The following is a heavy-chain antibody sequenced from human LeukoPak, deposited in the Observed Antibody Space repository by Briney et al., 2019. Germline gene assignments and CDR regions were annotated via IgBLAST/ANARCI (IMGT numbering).Heavy chain of an antibody. CDR2: IRYDGSNK. V-gene: IGHV3-30*02. Sequence: GGTLRLSCTASGFTFNDYGMHWVRQAPGKGLEWVAFIRYDGSNKYYADSVKGRFTISRDNSKNTLYLQMNSLRAEDTAVYYCARAADTAMPPFDYWGQGTLVTVSS. D-gene: IGHD5-18*01. J-gene: IGHJ4*02. CDR3: ARAADTAMPPFDY. CDR1: GFTFNDYG.